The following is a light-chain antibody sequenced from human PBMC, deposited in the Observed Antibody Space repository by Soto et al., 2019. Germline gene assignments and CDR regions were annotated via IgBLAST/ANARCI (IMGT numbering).Light chain of an antibody. CDR1: QGISSY. J-gene: IGKJ2*01. V-gene: IGKV1-8*01. Sequence: AIRMTQSPSSFSASTGDRVTITCRASQGISSYLAWYQQKPGKAPKLLIYAASTLQSGVPSRFSGSGSGTDFTLTISCLQSEDFATYYCQQYYRYPQTLGQGTKLEI. CDR3: QQYYRYPQT. CDR2: AAS.